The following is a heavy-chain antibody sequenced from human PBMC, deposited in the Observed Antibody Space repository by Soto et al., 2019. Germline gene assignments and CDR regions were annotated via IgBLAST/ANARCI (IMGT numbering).Heavy chain of an antibody. J-gene: IGHJ6*02. CDR1: GGSISSSNW. D-gene: IGHD4-17*01. Sequence: SETLSLTCAVSGGSISSSNWWSWVRQPPGKGLEWIGEIYHSGSTNYNPSLKSRVTISVDKSKNQFSLKLSSVTAADTAVYYCARAHYGDYYYYYGMDVWGQGTTVTVSS. V-gene: IGHV4-4*02. CDR3: ARAHYGDYYYYYGMDV. CDR2: IYHSGST.